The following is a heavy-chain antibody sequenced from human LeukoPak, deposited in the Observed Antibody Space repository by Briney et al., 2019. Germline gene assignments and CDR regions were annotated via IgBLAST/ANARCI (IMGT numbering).Heavy chain of an antibody. CDR2: ISSSSTHI. Sequence: GGSLRLSCAASGLTLSSYSMNWVRQAPGKGLEWVSYISSSSTHIYYADSVKGRFTISRDNARNSLYLQMNSLRAEDTAIYYCARSEHSSSSFDYWGQGTLVTVSS. CDR3: ARSEHSSSSFDY. V-gene: IGHV3-21*01. D-gene: IGHD6-6*01. CDR1: GLTLSSYS. J-gene: IGHJ4*02.